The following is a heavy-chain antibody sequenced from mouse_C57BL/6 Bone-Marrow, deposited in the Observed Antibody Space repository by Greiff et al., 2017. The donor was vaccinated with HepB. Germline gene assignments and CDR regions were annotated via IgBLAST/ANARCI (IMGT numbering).Heavy chain of an antibody. D-gene: IGHD1-1*01. CDR3: ARLGTTVDWYFDV. V-gene: IGHV7-3*01. Sequence: EVQLVESGGGLVQPGGSLSLSCAASGFTFTDYYMSWVRQPPGKALEWLGFIRNKANGYTTEYSASVKGRFNISRDNSQSILYLQMNALRAEDSATYYCARLGTTVDWYFDVWGTGTTVTVSS. CDR1: GFTFTDYY. CDR2: IRNKANGYTT. J-gene: IGHJ1*03.